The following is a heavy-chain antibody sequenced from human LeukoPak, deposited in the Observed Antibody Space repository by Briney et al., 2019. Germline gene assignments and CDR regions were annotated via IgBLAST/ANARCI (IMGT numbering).Heavy chain of an antibody. CDR2: IYYSGST. V-gene: IGHV4-39*01. D-gene: IGHD6-19*01. J-gene: IGHJ4*02. CDR1: GGSVSSGSYY. Sequence: PSETLSLTCTVSGGSVSSGSYYWGWIRQPPGKGLEWIGSIYYSGSTYYNPSLKSRVTISVDTSKNQFSLKLSSVTAADTAVYYCVNSSPGGGWLVSGNFDYWGQGTLVTVSS. CDR3: VNSSPGGGWLVSGNFDY.